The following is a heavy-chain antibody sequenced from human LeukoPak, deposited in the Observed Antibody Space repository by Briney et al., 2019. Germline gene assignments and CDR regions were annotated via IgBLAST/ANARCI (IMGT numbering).Heavy chain of an antibody. CDR3: ARDNYVGNLDY. D-gene: IGHD4-23*01. J-gene: IGHJ4*02. CDR2: VLYDGSNK. V-gene: IGHV3-30*04. CDR1: GFTFSRYT. Sequence: GGPLRLSCAASGFTFSRYTMHWVRQTPSKGLEWVAIVLYDGSNKYYPDSVKGRFTISRDNSKNTVSLQMNSLRAEDTAVYYCARDNYVGNLDYWGQGTLVTVSS.